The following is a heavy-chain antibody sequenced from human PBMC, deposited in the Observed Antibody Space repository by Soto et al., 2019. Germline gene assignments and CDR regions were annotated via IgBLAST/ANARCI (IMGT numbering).Heavy chain of an antibody. CDR2: IYYSGST. V-gene: IGHV4-31*03. Sequence: SETLSLTCTVSGGSISSGGYYWSWIRQHPGKGLEWIGYIYYSGSTYYNPSLKSRVTISVDRSKNQFSLKLSSVTAADTAVYYCARGVGSSRSFDYWGQGTLVTVSS. D-gene: IGHD1-26*01. CDR3: ARGVGSSRSFDY. J-gene: IGHJ4*02. CDR1: GGSISSGGYY.